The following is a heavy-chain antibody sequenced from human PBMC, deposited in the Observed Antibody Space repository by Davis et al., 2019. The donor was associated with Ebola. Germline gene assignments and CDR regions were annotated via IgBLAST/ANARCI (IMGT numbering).Heavy chain of an antibody. Sequence: GGSLRLSCAASGFAFSSYAMHWVRQAPGKGLEWVALISSDGSTQKYADSVKGRITITRDNSKNTLYLQMNSLRAEDTAVYFCARRGNYLSSALDVWGQGTTVTVSS. CDR3: ARRGNYLSSALDV. CDR1: GFAFSSYA. J-gene: IGHJ6*02. CDR2: ISSDGSTQ. V-gene: IGHV3-30-3*01. D-gene: IGHD1-7*01.